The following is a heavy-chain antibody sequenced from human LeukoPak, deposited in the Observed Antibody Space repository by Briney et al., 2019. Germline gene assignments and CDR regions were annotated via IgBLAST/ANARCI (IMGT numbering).Heavy chain of an antibody. J-gene: IGHJ4*02. CDR3: ARERFLEWLVDY. CDR2: IKQDGSEK. V-gene: IGHV3-7*01. Sequence: PGRSLILSCTASGFTFSDYAMSWVRQAPGKGLEWVANIKQDGSEKYYVDSVKGRFTISRDNAKNSLYLQMNSLRAEDTAVYYCARERFLEWLVDYWGQGTLVTVSS. D-gene: IGHD3-3*01. CDR1: GFTFSDYA.